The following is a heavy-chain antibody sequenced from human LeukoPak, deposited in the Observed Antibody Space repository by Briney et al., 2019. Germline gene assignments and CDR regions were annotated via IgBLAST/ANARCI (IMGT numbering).Heavy chain of an antibody. V-gene: IGHV1-46*01. J-gene: IGHJ6*03. D-gene: IGHD1-26*01. Sequence: GASVKVSCXASGYTFSSYYMHWVRLAPGQGLEWMGIINPSGGSTKYAQKLQGRGTMTRDTSTSTVYMELSSLRSEDTAVYYCARVGIVEARTPGDIVNYMDVWGKGTTVTVSS. CDR2: INPSGGST. CDR1: GYTFSSYY. CDR3: ARVGIVEARTPGDIVNYMDV.